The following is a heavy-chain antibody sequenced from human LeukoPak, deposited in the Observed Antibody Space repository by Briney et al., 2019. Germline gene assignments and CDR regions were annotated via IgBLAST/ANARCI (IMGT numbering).Heavy chain of an antibody. Sequence: GASVKVSCKASGYTLTDYYMHWVRQAPGQGLEWMGWISPNSGGTNYAQNFQGRVTMTRDTSVSTAYMELSSLRSDDTAVYYCARVGSSSGWYDFGYYFDYWGQGTLVTVSS. CDR2: ISPNSGGT. V-gene: IGHV1-2*02. D-gene: IGHD6-19*01. CDR3: ARVGSSSGWYDFGYYFDY. J-gene: IGHJ4*02. CDR1: GYTLTDYY.